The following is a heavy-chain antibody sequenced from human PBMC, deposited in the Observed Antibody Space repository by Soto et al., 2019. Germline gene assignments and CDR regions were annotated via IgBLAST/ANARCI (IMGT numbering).Heavy chain of an antibody. D-gene: IGHD2-2*01. CDR1: GFTFSSYA. CDR3: ARDRPPGDIVVVPAAMAYGMHV. J-gene: IGHJ6*02. Sequence: PGGSLRLSCAASGFTFSSYAMHWVRQAPGKGLEWVAVISYDGSNKYYADSVKGRFTISRDDSKNTLYLQMNSLRAEDTAVYYCARDRPPGDIVVVPAAMAYGMHVCGQGTTVTVS. CDR2: ISYDGSNK. V-gene: IGHV3-30-3*01.